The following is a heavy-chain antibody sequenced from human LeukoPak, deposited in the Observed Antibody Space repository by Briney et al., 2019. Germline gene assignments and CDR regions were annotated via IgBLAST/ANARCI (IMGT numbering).Heavy chain of an antibody. CDR1: GGTFSSYA. V-gene: IGHV1-69*13. J-gene: IGHJ4*02. CDR3: ASSGSPNVGGY. Sequence: SVKVSCKASGGTFSSYAISWVRQAPGQGLEWMGGIIPIFGTANYAQKFQGRVTITADESTSTAYMELSSLRSEDTAAYYCASSGSPNVGGYWGQGTLVTVSS. CDR2: IIPIFGTA. D-gene: IGHD1-26*01.